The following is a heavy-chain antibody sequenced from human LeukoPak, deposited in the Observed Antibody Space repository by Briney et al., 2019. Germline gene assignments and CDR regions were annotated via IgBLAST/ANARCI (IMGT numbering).Heavy chain of an antibody. Sequence: GGSLRLSCAASGVTFSSYEMNWVRQAPGKGLEWVSYISSSGSTIYYADSVKGRFIISRDNAKDSLSLQMNSLRVEDTAVYYCLRGDRRDYWGQGTLVTVSS. J-gene: IGHJ4*02. V-gene: IGHV3-48*03. CDR3: LRGDRRDY. CDR2: ISSSGSTI. CDR1: GVTFSSYE.